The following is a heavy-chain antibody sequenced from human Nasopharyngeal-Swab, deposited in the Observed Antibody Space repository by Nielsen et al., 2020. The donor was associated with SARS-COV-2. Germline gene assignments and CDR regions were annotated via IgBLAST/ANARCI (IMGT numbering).Heavy chain of an antibody. CDR2: IKSETDGGTT. V-gene: IGHV3-15*01. CDR1: GFTSSDAW. D-gene: IGHD3-16*01. J-gene: IGHJ4*02. CDR3: VTDFGGF. Sequence: GGSLRLSCAASGFTSSDAWMSWVRQAPGKGLEWVGRIKSETDGGTTDYAAPVKGRFTISRDDSKNTLHLQLNSLNTEDTAMYYCVTDFGGFWGQGTLVTVSS.